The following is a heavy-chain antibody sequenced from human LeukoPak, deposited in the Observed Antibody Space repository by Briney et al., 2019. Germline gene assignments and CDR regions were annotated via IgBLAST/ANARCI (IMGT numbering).Heavy chain of an antibody. CDR1: GYTFTGYC. D-gene: IGHD1-26*01. Sequence: GASVKVSCKASGYTFTGYCIHWVRQAPGQGLEWMGWINPNSGGTNYAQKFQGRVTMTRDTSISTAYMELSRLRSDDTAVYYCARGVWGATTFFDYWGQGTLVTVSS. CDR2: INPNSGGT. J-gene: IGHJ4*02. V-gene: IGHV1-2*02. CDR3: ARGVWGATTFFDY.